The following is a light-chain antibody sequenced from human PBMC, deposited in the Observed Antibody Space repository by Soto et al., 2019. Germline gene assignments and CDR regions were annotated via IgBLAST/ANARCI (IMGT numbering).Light chain of an antibody. CDR2: AAA. CDR1: QDIDSY. Sequence: IQLTQSPSSLSASVGDRVTFTCRASQDIDSYLGWYQQMPGKAPKLLISAAATLQSGVPPRFSGSVSGTEFTLTISSLQPEDFATYFCQKLNGDPPFTFGPGTTVEIK. J-gene: IGKJ3*01. CDR3: QKLNGDPPFT. V-gene: IGKV1-9*01.